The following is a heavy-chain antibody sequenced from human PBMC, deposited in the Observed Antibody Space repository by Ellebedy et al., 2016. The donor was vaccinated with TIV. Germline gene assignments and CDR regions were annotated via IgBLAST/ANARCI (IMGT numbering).Heavy chain of an antibody. V-gene: IGHV3-9*01. CDR2: ISWNSGSI. D-gene: IGHD3-22*01. J-gene: IGHJ3*02. Sequence: GGSLRLSXAASGFTFSSYAMSWVRQAPGKGLEWVSGISWNSGSIGYADSVKGRFTISRDNAKNSLYLQMNSLRAEDTALYYCAKDFGSSGYYYDLSHDAFDIWGQGTMVTVSS. CDR1: GFTFSSYA. CDR3: AKDFGSSGYYYDLSHDAFDI.